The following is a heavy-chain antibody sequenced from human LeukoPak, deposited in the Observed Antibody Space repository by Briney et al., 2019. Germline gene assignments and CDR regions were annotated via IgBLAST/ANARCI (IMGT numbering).Heavy chain of an antibody. D-gene: IGHD5-24*01. CDR3: ARGGRGDGYNYIIRAFDY. CDR1: GGSFSGYY. Sequence: SETLSLTCAVYGGSFSGYYWSWIRQPPGKGLEWIGEINHSGSTNYNPSLKSRVTISVDTSKNQFSLKLSSVTAADTAVYYCARGGRGDGYNYIIRAFDYWGQGTLVTVSS. J-gene: IGHJ4*02. V-gene: IGHV4-34*01. CDR2: INHSGST.